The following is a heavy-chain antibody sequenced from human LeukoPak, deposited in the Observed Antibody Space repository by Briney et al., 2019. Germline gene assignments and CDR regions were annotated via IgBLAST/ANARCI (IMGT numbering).Heavy chain of an antibody. CDR2: IWSDGTNR. Sequence: PGKSLRLSCAATGFSFTSYGMHWVRQAPGKGLEWVAVIWSDGTNRYYADSVKGRFAIYRDDSHKMVYLQMNSLRAEDTAVYYCAKDVQMGFDDTNSLDHWGQGTLVAVSS. V-gene: IGHV3-33*06. CDR1: GFSFTSYG. J-gene: IGHJ4*02. CDR3: AKDVQMGFDDTNSLDH. D-gene: IGHD2-8*01.